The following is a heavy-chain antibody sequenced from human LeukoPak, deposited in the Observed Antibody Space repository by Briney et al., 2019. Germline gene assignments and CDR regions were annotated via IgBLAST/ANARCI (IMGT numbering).Heavy chain of an antibody. Sequence: PSETLSLTCTVSGGSISSYYWSWIRQPPGKGLGWIGYIYYSGSTNYNPSLKSRVTISVDTSKNQFSLKLSSVTAADTAVYYCARGLRGRPYYFDYWGQGTLVTVSS. CDR3: ARGLRGRPYYFDY. D-gene: IGHD2-15*01. CDR1: GGSISSYY. V-gene: IGHV4-59*01. CDR2: IYYSGST. J-gene: IGHJ4*02.